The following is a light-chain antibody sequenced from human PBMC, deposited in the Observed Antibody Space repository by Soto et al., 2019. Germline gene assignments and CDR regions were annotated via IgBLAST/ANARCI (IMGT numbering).Light chain of an antibody. V-gene: IGKV1-5*01. CDR2: EPT. CDR3: QQYNSYSQT. J-gene: IGKJ1*01. Sequence: DIQMTQSPSTLSASVADRVTITCRASPSISSWLAWYQQKPGKAPKHLIYEPTRLESGAPSRFSGSGSGTESPLTISSMQADYFATYYCQQYNSYSQTFGQGTKVDIK. CDR1: PSISSW.